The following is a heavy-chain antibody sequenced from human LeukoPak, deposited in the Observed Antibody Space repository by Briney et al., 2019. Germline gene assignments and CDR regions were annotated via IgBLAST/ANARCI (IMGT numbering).Heavy chain of an antibody. J-gene: IGHJ4*02. Sequence: SGGSLRLSCAVSGFTFSNYAMSWVRQAPGKGLEWVSGISGSGDTTYYADSVKGRFTISRDNSKNTLYLQMNSLRAEDTAAYYCAKPNGDSSSYFDYWGQGTLVTVSS. CDR3: AKPNGDSSSYFDY. D-gene: IGHD6-6*01. V-gene: IGHV3-23*01. CDR1: GFTFSNYA. CDR2: ISGSGDTT.